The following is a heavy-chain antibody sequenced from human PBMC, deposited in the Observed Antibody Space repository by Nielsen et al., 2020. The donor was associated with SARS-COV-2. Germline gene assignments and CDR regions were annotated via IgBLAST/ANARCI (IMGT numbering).Heavy chain of an antibody. Sequence: GESLKISCAASGFIFSSYAMSWVRQAPGKGLEWVANIKQDGSGKYYVDSVKGRFTISRDNAENSLYLQMNSLRAEDTAVYYCARPELSYDGGGYFDYWGQGTLVTVSS. CDR3: ARPELSYDGGGYFDY. CDR1: GFIFSSYA. V-gene: IGHV3-7*01. D-gene: IGHD3-10*01. J-gene: IGHJ4*02. CDR2: IKQDGSGK.